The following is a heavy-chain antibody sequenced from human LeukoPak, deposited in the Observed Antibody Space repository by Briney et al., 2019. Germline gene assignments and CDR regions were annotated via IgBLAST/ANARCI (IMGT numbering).Heavy chain of an antibody. Sequence: PRRSLRLSCAASGFTFSSYGMHGVRQAPGKGLGWVVGIWYDGSNKYYTDSVKGRFTISRDNSKNTLYLQMNSLRAEDTAVYYWARDMSSGWRGDFDYWGEGALVTVSS. CDR2: IWYDGSNK. D-gene: IGHD6-19*01. CDR3: ARDMSSGWRGDFDY. CDR1: GFTFSSYG. V-gene: IGHV3-33*01. J-gene: IGHJ4*02.